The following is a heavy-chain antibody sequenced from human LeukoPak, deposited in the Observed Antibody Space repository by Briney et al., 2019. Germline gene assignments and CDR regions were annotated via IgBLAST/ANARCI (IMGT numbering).Heavy chain of an antibody. J-gene: IGHJ4*02. D-gene: IGHD1-1*01. CDR2: FDPEDGET. V-gene: IGHV1-24*01. CDR3: ATVPWTPRYYFDY. Sequence: ASGKVSCKVSGYTLTELSMHWVRQAPGKGLEWMGGFDPEDGETIYAQKFQGRVTMTEDTSTDTAYMELSSLRSEDTAVYYCATVPWTPRYYFDYWGQGTLVTVSS. CDR1: GYTLTELS.